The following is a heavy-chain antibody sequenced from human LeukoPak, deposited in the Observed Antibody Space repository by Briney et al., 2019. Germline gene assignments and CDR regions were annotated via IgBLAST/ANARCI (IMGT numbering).Heavy chain of an antibody. Sequence: PGGSLRLSCAASGFTFSSFWMSWARQAPGKGLEWVANIREDGNEKYYVDSVKGQFTISRDNAKNSLYLQMNSLRAEDTAVYYCARVGGYDSSGYADYWGQGTLVTVSS. D-gene: IGHD3-22*01. V-gene: IGHV3-7*03. CDR2: IREDGNEK. J-gene: IGHJ4*02. CDR3: ARVGGYDSSGYADY. CDR1: GFTFSSFW.